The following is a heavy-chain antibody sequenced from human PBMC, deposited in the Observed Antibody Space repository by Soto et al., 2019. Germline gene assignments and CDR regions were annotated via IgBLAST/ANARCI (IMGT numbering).Heavy chain of an antibody. Sequence: QVQLVQSGAEVQKPGASVKVSCKASGYTFTSYGISWVRQAPGQGLEWMGWISAYNGNTNYAQKIQGRVFMTTDTTTNTANLELMSMSVDDTAVYYCARGTSCWLVFDYWGQGTMVTVSS. CDR3: ARGTSCWLVFDY. D-gene: IGHD6-13*01. CDR2: ISAYNGNT. J-gene: IGHJ4*02. CDR1: GYTFTSYG. V-gene: IGHV1-18*01.